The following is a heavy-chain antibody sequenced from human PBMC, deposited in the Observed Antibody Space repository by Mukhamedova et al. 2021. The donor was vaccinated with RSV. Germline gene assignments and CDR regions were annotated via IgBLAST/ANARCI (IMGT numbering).Heavy chain of an antibody. V-gene: IGHV4-39*01. CDR2: GST. Sequence: GSTYYNPSLKSRVTISVDTSKNQFSLKLSSVTAADTAVYYCARGGDSAYYYYGMDVWAKGTRLP. J-gene: IGHJ6*02. D-gene: IGHD2-21*02. CDR3: ARGGDSAYYYYGMDV.